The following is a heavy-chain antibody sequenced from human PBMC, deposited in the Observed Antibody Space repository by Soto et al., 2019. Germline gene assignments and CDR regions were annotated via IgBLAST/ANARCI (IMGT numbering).Heavy chain of an antibody. J-gene: IGHJ4*02. Sequence: QVQLVQSGTEVKKPGSAVKVSCKASGDAFCSYAISWVRQAPGQGLEWMGGIIPIFGTANYAQKFQGRVTITADESTSTAYMELSSLRSEDTAVYYCARRGVVGATQVDYWGQGTLVTVSS. CDR1: GDAFCSYA. CDR3: ARRGVVGATQVDY. V-gene: IGHV1-69*12. D-gene: IGHD1-26*01. CDR2: IIPIFGTA.